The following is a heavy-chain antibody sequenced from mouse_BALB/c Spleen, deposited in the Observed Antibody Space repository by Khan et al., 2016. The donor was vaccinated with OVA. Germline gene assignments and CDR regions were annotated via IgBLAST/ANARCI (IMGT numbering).Heavy chain of an antibody. Sequence: QVQLKESGPGLVAPSQSLSITCTVSGFSLTGYGVNWVRQPPGKGLEWLGMIWGDGSTDYYSPLKSRLSISKDNSKSQVFLKMNSLQTDDTARYYGARAYYGNYREAMDYWGQGTSVTVSS. D-gene: IGHD2-10*01. CDR2: IWGDGST. J-gene: IGHJ4*01. CDR3: ARAYYGNYREAMDY. CDR1: GFSLTGYG. V-gene: IGHV2-6-7*01.